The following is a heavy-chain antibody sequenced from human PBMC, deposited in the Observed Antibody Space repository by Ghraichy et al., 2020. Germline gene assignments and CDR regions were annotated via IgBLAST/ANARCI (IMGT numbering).Heavy chain of an antibody. CDR2: IYHSGST. CDR1: GGSISSSNW. D-gene: IGHD3-3*01. CDR3: ARALSIGTYYDFPYYMDV. J-gene: IGHJ6*03. V-gene: IGHV4-4*02. Sequence: SETLSLTCAVSGGSISSSNWWSWVRQPPGKGLEWIGEIYHSGSTNYNPSLKSRVTISVDKSKNQFSLKLSSVTAADTAVYYCARALSIGTYYDFPYYMDVWGKGTTVTVSS.